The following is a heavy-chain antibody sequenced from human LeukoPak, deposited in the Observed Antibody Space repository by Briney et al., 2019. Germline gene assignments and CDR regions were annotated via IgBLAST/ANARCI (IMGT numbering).Heavy chain of an antibody. CDR1: GYTFTGYY. D-gene: IGHD1-26*01. J-gene: IGHJ4*02. CDR3: ARGAGGSYYYDY. CDR2: INPNSGNT. Sequence: ASVKVSCKASGYTFTGYYMHWVRQAPGQGLEWMGWINPNSGNTGYAQKFQGRVTITRNTSISTAYMELSSLRSEDTAVYYCARGAGGSYYYDYWGQGTLVTVSS. V-gene: IGHV1-8*03.